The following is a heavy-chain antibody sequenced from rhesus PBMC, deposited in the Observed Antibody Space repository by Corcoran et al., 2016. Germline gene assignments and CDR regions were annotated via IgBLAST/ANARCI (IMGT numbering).Heavy chain of an antibody. CDR2: THGGSGST. CDR1: AGSMSSNY. Sequence: QVLLQESGPGLVKPSETLSRTCTVSAGSMSSNYWSWSRRSPGKGLEWIGYTHGGSGSTSYTPALKSRVTFSRDTSKNQFSLKLTSVTAADTAVYYCAGLVAGSGWDSWGQGVVVTVSS. D-gene: IGHD6-37*01. CDR3: AGLVAGSGWDS. V-gene: IGHV4-147*01. J-gene: IGHJ6*01.